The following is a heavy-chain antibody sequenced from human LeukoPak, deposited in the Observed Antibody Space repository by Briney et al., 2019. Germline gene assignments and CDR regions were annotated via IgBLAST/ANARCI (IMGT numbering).Heavy chain of an antibody. V-gene: IGHV1-69*01. J-gene: IGHJ6*02. Sequence: ASVKVSCKASGGTFSSYAISWVRQAPGQGLEWMGGIIPIFGTVNYAQKFQGRVTITADESTSTAYMELSSLRSEDTAVYYCARDSRYYDFWSGYSGYYYYYYGMDVWGQGTTVTVSS. D-gene: IGHD3-3*01. CDR2: IIPIFGTV. CDR3: ARDSRYYDFWSGYSGYYYYYYGMDV. CDR1: GGTFSSYA.